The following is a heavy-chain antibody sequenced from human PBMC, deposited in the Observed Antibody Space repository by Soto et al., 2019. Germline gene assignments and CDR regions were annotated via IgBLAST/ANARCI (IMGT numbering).Heavy chain of an antibody. Sequence: RASVKVSCKASRYTFISYDINWVRQAPGQGLEWMGWMNPSSANTGYAQKFQGRISMTRNTSMNTAYMELNSLTSEDTAVYYCTRGQEVLWKGGPLGLHGLDVWGQGTTVTVSS. J-gene: IGHJ6*02. D-gene: IGHD2-21*01. CDR1: RYTFISYD. V-gene: IGHV1-8*01. CDR3: TRGQEVLWKGGPLGLHGLDV. CDR2: MNPSSANT.